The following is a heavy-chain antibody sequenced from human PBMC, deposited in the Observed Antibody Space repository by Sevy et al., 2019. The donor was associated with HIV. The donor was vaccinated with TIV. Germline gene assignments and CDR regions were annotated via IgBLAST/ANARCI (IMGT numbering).Heavy chain of an antibody. Sequence: GGSLRLSCAASGFTFSSHSMNWVRQTPGKGLEWISCISGTGNTIYYADSVKGRFTISRDNAKNSLYLQLKSLRDEDTAIYYCARVPPYYDSNVSDFWGQGSLVTVSS. J-gene: IGHJ4*02. V-gene: IGHV3-48*02. CDR2: ISGTGNTI. CDR3: ARVPPYYDSNVSDF. D-gene: IGHD3-22*01. CDR1: GFTFSSHS.